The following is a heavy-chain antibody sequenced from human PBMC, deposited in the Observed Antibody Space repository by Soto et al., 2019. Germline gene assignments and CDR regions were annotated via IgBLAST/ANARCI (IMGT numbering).Heavy chain of an antibody. V-gene: IGHV1-18*01. J-gene: IGHJ6*02. D-gene: IGHD2-2*01. CDR1: GYTFTSYG. Sequence: ASVKVSCKASGYTFTSYGISWVRQAPGQGLERMGWISAYNGNTNYAQKLQGRVTMTTDTSTSTAYMELRSLRSDDTAVYYCATSVSCSSTSCYDPYYYYYGMDVWGQGTTVTVS. CDR2: ISAYNGNT. CDR3: ATSVSCSSTSCYDPYYYYYGMDV.